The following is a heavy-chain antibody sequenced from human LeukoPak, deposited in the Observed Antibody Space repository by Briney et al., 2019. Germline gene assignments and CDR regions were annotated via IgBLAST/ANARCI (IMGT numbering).Heavy chain of an antibody. CDR2: ISYDGSNK. CDR1: GFTFNTYA. CDR3: AKDRASRASYYGMDV. Sequence: GGSLRLSCAASGFTFNTYAIHWVRQAPGKGREWLALISYDGSNKYYADSVKGRFTISRDNSRNTLYLQMNSLRADDTAVYYCAKDRASRASYYGMDVWGKGTTVTASS. D-gene: IGHD5-24*01. J-gene: IGHJ6*04. V-gene: IGHV3-30*04.